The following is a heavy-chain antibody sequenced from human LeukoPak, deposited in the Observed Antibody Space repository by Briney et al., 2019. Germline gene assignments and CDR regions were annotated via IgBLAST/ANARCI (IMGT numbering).Heavy chain of an antibody. J-gene: IGHJ3*02. Sequence: GGSLRLSCAASGFTFNSYWMSWVRQAQGKGLEWVANIKQDGSEKHYVDSVKGRFTISRDNAKNSLYLQMNSLRAEDTAVYYCATTPTYGSGSSYHDAFDTWGQGTMVTVSS. CDR1: GFTFNSYW. D-gene: IGHD3-10*01. V-gene: IGHV3-7*01. CDR3: ATTPTYGSGSSYHDAFDT. CDR2: IKQDGSEK.